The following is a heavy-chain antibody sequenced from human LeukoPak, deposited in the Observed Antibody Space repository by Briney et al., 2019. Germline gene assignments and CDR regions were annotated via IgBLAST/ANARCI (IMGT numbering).Heavy chain of an antibody. CDR3: ARDHVVDGLVFDY. CDR1: GFTFRSHW. V-gene: IGHV3-7*01. D-gene: IGHD2-15*01. J-gene: IGHJ4*02. CDR2: ANQDGSDK. Sequence: GGSLRLSCAAAGFTFRSHWMSWIRQAPGKGLEWVANANQDGSDKQYVDSVKGRFTISRDNAKNSLYLQMDSLRVEDTGLYYCARDHVVDGLVFDYWGQGALVTVSS.